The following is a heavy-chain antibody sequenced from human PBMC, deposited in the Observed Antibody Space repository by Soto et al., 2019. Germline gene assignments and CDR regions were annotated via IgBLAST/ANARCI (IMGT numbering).Heavy chain of an antibody. Sequence: ETLSLTCTVSGGSISSYYWSWIRQPPGKGLEWIGYIYYSGSTNYNPSLKSRVTISVDTSKNQFSLKLSSVTAADTAVYYCARDVRPAHTNWFDPWGQGTLVTVSS. V-gene: IGHV4-59*12. CDR3: ARDVRPAHTNWFDP. CDR1: GGSISSYY. J-gene: IGHJ5*02. CDR2: IYYSGST. D-gene: IGHD2-8*01.